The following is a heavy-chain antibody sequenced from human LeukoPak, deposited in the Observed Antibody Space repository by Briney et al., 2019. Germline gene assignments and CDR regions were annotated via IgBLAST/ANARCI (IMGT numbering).Heavy chain of an antibody. CDR2: ISHDGRTK. D-gene: IGHD5-24*01. J-gene: IGHJ4*02. CDR1: GFNFDNFA. Sequence: GGSLRLSCVVSGFNFDNFAMHWVRQPLGKGLEWVAVISHDGRTKYYADSMKGRITISRDNSKNTLFLQMNNLRSEDTAVYFCARPSPPGDGYNPPDHWGRGTLVTVSS. CDR3: ARPSPPGDGYNPPDH. V-gene: IGHV3-30*04.